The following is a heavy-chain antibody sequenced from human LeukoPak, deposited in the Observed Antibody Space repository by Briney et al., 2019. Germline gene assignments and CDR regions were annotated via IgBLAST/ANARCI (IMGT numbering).Heavy chain of an antibody. CDR1: GGSISSSSYY. Sequence: SETLSLTCTVSGGSISSSSYYWGWIRQPPGKGLEWIGSIYYGGSTYYNPSLKSRVTISVDTSKNQFSLKLSSVTAADTAVYYCARVPIFWTSDAFDIWGQGTMVTVSS. CDR2: IYYGGST. D-gene: IGHD3-9*01. J-gene: IGHJ3*02. CDR3: ARVPIFWTSDAFDI. V-gene: IGHV4-39*07.